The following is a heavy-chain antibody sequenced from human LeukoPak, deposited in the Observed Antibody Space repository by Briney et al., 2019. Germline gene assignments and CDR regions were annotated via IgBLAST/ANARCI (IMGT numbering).Heavy chain of an antibody. V-gene: IGHV4-34*01. CDR3: ARAQGKAYYYGSGSSIDY. D-gene: IGHD3-10*01. CDR1: GGSFSGYY. Sequence: SETLSLTCAVYGGSFSGYYWSWIRQPPGKGLEWIGEINHSGSTNYNPSIKSRVTISVDTSKNQYSLKLSSLTAADTAVYYCARAQGKAYYYGSGSSIDYWGQGTLVTVSS. J-gene: IGHJ4*02. CDR2: INHSGST.